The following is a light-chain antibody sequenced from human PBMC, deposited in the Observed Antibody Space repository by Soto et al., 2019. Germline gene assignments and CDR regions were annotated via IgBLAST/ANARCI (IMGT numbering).Light chain of an antibody. CDR2: RDD. Sequence: QSVLTQPPSMSGTTGQRIAISCSGSTSNNGNNSVYWYQHVPGAAPKLLISRDDQRPSGVPDRFSGSKSGTSASLAISGLRSEDEADYHCASWDDSLTGSWMFGGGTKLTVL. CDR1: TSNNGNNS. J-gene: IGLJ3*02. V-gene: IGLV1-47*01. CDR3: ASWDDSLTGSWM.